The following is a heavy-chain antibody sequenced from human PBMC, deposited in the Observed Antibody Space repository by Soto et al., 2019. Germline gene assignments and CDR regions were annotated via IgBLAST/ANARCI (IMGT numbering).Heavy chain of an antibody. CDR2: ISSDGSNK. CDR3: AKSRIPGANLYYYYGLAL. CDR1: NGYA. D-gene: IGHD2-2*01. V-gene: IGHV3-30-3*02. Sequence: QVQMVESGGGVVQPGRSLRLSCAAFNGYAMHCVRQAPGKGLEWVAVISSDGSNKFYADSVKGRFTLSRDISKNTMYLQTNSLRGEDTAVYYCAKSRIPGANLYYYYGLALWDQVTRVIV. J-gene: IGHJ6*02.